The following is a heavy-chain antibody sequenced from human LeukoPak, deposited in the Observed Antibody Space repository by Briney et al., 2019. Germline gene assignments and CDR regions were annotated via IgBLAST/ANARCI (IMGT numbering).Heavy chain of an antibody. CDR3: ARAAHCSSTSCYLYFDY. Sequence: GGSLRLSCAASGFTVSSNYMSWVRQAPGKGLEWVSVIYSGGSTYYADSVKGRFTISRHNSKNTLYLQMNSLRAEDTAVYYCARAAHCSSTSCYLYFDYWGQGTLVTVSS. V-gene: IGHV3-53*04. CDR2: IYSGGST. J-gene: IGHJ4*02. D-gene: IGHD2-2*01. CDR1: GFTVSSNY.